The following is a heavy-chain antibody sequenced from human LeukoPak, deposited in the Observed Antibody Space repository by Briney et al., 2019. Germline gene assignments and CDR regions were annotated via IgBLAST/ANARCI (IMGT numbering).Heavy chain of an antibody. Sequence: PGRSLRLSCAASGFTFSSYGMHWVRQAPGKRLEWVAVIWYDGSNKYYADSVKGRFTISRDNSKNTLYLQMNSLRAEDTAVYYCARSIAAAGTPPCYWGQGTLVTVSS. D-gene: IGHD6-13*01. CDR3: ARSIAAAGTPPCY. CDR1: GFTFSSYG. V-gene: IGHV3-33*01. J-gene: IGHJ4*02. CDR2: IWYDGSNK.